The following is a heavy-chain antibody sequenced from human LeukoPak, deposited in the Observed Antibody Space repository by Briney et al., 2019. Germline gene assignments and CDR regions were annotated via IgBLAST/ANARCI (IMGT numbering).Heavy chain of an antibody. J-gene: IGHJ4*02. CDR3: ARGGGYSYGYRIDY. D-gene: IGHD5-18*01. V-gene: IGHV4-61*02. Sequence: SETLSLTCTVSGGSISSGSYYWSWIRQPAGKGLEWIGRIYTSGSTNYNPSLKRRVTISVDTSKNQFSLKLSSVTAADTAVYYCARGGGYSYGYRIDYWGQGTLVTVSS. CDR2: IYTSGST. CDR1: GGSISSGSYY.